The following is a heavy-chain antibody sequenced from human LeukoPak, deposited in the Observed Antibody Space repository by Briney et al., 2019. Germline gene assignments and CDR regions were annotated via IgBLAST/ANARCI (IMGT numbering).Heavy chain of an antibody. Sequence: ASVKVSCKASGYSFTDYYIHWVRQAPGQGPEWMGWINPNNGVTKYAQKFQARVTMTRDTSISTAYMELSRLTSDDTAVYYCAREGDTAVDTNWFDPWGQGSLVAVSS. J-gene: IGHJ5*02. CDR1: GYSFTDYY. CDR3: AREGDTAVDTNWFDP. CDR2: INPNNGVT. D-gene: IGHD5-18*01. V-gene: IGHV1-2*02.